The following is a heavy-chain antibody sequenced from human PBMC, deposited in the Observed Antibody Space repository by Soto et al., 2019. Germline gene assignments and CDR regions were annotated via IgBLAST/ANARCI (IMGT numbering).Heavy chain of an antibody. Sequence: SETLSLTCTVSGDSISAYSWSWVRQPPGKGLEWIGFISYSGSTYYSTSLKSRVTISVDTSKSQFSLNLSFVTAADTAVYYCATMGTPATGLYFFDYWGQGSLVTVSS. CDR1: GDSISAYS. CDR3: ATMGTPATGLYFFDY. J-gene: IGHJ4*02. D-gene: IGHD2-15*01. CDR2: ISYSGST. V-gene: IGHV4-30-4*01.